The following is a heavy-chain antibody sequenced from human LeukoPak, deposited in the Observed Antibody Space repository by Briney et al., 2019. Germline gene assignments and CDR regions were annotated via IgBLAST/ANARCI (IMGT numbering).Heavy chain of an antibody. D-gene: IGHD3-22*01. CDR3: ARDYYDSFDP. V-gene: IGHV1-2*02. CDR2: MNPNSGGT. Sequence: ASVKVSCKASGYTFTDYYIHWVRQAPGQGLEWMAWMNPNSGGTSYAQKFQGRVTMTRDTSISTAYMELSSLRSEDTAVYYCARDYYDSFDPWGQGTLVTVSS. CDR1: GYTFTDYY. J-gene: IGHJ5*02.